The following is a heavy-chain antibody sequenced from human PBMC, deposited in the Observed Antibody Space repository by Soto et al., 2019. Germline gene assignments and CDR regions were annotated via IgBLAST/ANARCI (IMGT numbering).Heavy chain of an antibody. V-gene: IGHV2-5*01. J-gene: IGHJ4*02. CDR2: IYYNDDR. Sequence: QITLQESGPTLVKPTQTLTLTCTFSGFSFTTAGVAMGWIRQTPGGALEWLTLIYYNDDRRFSPSLKTRLTITGDTSKNQVVLSLTNVDPGDTATYFCAHSDGGYEIIYFDFWGQGIPVTVSS. CDR1: GFSFTTAGVA. CDR3: AHSDGGYEIIYFDF. D-gene: IGHD5-12*01.